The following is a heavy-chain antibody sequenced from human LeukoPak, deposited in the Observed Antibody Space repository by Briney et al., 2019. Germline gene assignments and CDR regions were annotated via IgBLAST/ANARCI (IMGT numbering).Heavy chain of an antibody. J-gene: IGHJ4*02. CDR2: MNPISHNQ. CDR3: ATVFPGVTMVRGVSYFDY. V-gene: IGHV1-8*01. D-gene: IGHD3-10*01. CDR1: GYSFSGYD. Sequence: GASVKVSCKASGYSFSGYDINWVRQATGQGLEWMGWMNPISHNQGFAQKFQGRVTLTRDTSISTVYMELSSLRSEDTAVYYCATVFPGVTMVRGVSYFDYWGQGTLVTVSS.